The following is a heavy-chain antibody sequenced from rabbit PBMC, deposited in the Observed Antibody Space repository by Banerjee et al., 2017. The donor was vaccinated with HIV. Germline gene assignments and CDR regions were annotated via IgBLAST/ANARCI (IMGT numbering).Heavy chain of an antibody. CDR1: GFSFSSGYD. Sequence: QSLEESGGGLVQPGASLTLTCTASGFSFSSGYDMCWVRQAPGKGLEWIGCIYTGDGNTYYASWAKGRFTISKTSSTTVTLQMTSLTAADTATYFCAGGKGSDYWYYGMDLWGPGTLVTVS. CDR2: IYTGDGNT. V-gene: IGHV1S40*01. D-gene: IGHD1-1*01. CDR3: AGGKGSDYWYYGMDL. J-gene: IGHJ6*01.